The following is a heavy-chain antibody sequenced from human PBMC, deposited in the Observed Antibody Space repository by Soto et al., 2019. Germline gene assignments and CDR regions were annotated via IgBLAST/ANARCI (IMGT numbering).Heavy chain of an antibody. Sequence: PVGSLRLSCAASGFTLSNYWMNWVRQAPGKGLEWVANIKQDGSEKYYVDSVKGRFFISRDNAKNSLYLQVNSLRAEDTAVYYCARDADASGWYHYGMDVWGQGTMVTVSS. CDR1: GFTLSNYW. D-gene: IGHD6-19*01. CDR2: IKQDGSEK. CDR3: ARDADASGWYHYGMDV. V-gene: IGHV3-7*01. J-gene: IGHJ6*02.